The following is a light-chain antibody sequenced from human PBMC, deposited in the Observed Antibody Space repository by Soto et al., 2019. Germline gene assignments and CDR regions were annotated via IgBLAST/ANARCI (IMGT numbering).Light chain of an antibody. V-gene: IGKV3-15*01. Sequence: EIVLTQSPATLSVSPGNRATLSCRASQSVNSDLAWYQQKPGQAPRLLIYGASTRATGTPTRLSGSGSGTEFTLTISSLQSEDFAVYCCQQYNNGPPYTFGQGTKLEIK. CDR2: GAS. CDR1: QSVNSD. CDR3: QQYNNGPPYT. J-gene: IGKJ2*01.